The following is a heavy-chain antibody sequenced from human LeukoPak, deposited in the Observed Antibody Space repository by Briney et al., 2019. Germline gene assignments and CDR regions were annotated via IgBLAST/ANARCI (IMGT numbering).Heavy chain of an antibody. CDR3: AKMRGHPLPKYYMDV. Sequence: GGSLRLSCAASGFTFSNFAMSWVCRTPGKGLGWVSGIINSGDTLYGDSVKGRFTSSRDNSKNTLYLERNSLRAEDTAIYYCAKMRGHPLPKYYMDVWGQGTTVTVSS. CDR1: GFTFSNFA. CDR2: IINSGDT. D-gene: IGHD1-26*01. V-gene: IGHV3-23*01. J-gene: IGHJ6*01.